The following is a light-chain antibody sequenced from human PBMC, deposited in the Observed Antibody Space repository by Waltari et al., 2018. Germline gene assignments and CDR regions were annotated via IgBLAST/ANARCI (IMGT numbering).Light chain of an antibody. Sequence: DIQVTQSPSTLSASVGDRVTITCRASQSIVVWLAWYQQKPGKAPRLLIYKASYLESGVPSRFSGSGSGTEFTLTISSLQADDFATYYCLQYNSYPWTIGQGTKVEIK. CDR2: KAS. V-gene: IGKV1-5*03. CDR1: QSIVVW. J-gene: IGKJ1*01. CDR3: LQYNSYPWT.